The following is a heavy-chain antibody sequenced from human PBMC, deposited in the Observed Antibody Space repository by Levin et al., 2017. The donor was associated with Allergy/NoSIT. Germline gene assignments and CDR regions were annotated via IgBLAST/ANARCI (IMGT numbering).Heavy chain of an antibody. V-gene: IGHV3-33*01. CDR1: GFIFSSYG. Sequence: GESLKISCAASGFIFSSYGMHWVRQAPGKGLEWVAVIWYDGSNKYYADSVKGRFTISRDNSKNTLYLQMNSLRAEDTAVYYCARDGRVTIYGMDVWGQGTTVTVSS. J-gene: IGHJ6*02. CDR3: ARDGRVTIYGMDV. CDR2: IWYDGSNK. D-gene: IGHD2-21*02.